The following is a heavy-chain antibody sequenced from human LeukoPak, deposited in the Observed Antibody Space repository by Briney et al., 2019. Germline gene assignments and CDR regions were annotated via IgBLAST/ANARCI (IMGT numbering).Heavy chain of an antibody. J-gene: IGHJ4*02. V-gene: IGHV3-23*01. CDR1: GFTFSNYG. CDR3: ARDQGYYGLSDS. CDR2: ISPSGDIT. D-gene: IGHD3-3*01. Sequence: SGGSLRLSCAASGFTFSNYGMNWVRQAPGKGLEWVSGISPSGDITYYADSVKGRLTISRDNSKNTVYLQVNSLRAEDTAVYYCARDQGYYGLSDSWGQGTLVTVSS.